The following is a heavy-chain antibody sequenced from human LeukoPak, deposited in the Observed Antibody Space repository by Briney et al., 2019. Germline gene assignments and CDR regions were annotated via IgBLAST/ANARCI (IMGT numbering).Heavy chain of an antibody. Sequence: PGGSLRLSCAASGFTFSDYYMSWIRQAPGNGLEWVSYISSSGGTIYFADSVKDRFTISRDNAKNSLDLQMNSLRAEDTAMYYCARAAVVTSPFDYWGQGTLVTVSS. CDR2: ISSSGGTI. D-gene: IGHD4-23*01. CDR3: ARAAVVTSPFDY. V-gene: IGHV3-11*01. CDR1: GFTFSDYY. J-gene: IGHJ4*02.